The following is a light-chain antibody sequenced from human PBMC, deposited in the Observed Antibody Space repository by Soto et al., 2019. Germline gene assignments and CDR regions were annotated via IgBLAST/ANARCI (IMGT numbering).Light chain of an antibody. J-gene: IGLJ1*01. V-gene: IGLV2-14*01. CDR2: GVS. Sequence: QSVLTQPASVSGSPGQSIAISCTGTSSDVGGYDSVCWYQQHPGKAPKLIIFGVSNRPSGVSNRFSGSKSGNTASLTISGLQAEDEADYYCSSYKSGSSYVFGTGTKVTVL. CDR3: SSYKSGSSYV. CDR1: SSDVGGYDS.